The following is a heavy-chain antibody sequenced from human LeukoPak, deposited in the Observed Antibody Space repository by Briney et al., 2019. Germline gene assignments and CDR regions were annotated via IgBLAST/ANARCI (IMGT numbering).Heavy chain of an antibody. CDR3: ARGGTYRYGSSDY. CDR2: IHPGDSGT. V-gene: IGHV5-51*01. D-gene: IGHD5-18*01. CDR1: GYSFTNYW. J-gene: IGHJ4*02. Sequence: GESLKISCKGSGYSFTNYWIGWVRQMPGKGLEWMGIIHPGDSGTKYSPSFQDQVTMSFDESTTTAYLQWSSLRASDSAIYYCARGGTYRYGSSDYWGQGTLVTVSS.